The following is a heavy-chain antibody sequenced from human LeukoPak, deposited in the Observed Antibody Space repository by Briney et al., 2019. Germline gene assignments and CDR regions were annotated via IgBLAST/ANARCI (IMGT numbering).Heavy chain of an antibody. Sequence: SETLSLTCTVSGASIRSGDYYWSWIRQPPGKGLEWIGYIYDSWSTYYNPSLKSRITISVDTSENRFSLKLSSVTATDTAVYYCARDCSGGSCYGAIDIWGQGTMVTVSS. CDR3: ARDCSGGSCYGAIDI. CDR2: IYDSWST. D-gene: IGHD2-15*01. V-gene: IGHV4-30-4*01. CDR1: GASIRSGDYY. J-gene: IGHJ3*02.